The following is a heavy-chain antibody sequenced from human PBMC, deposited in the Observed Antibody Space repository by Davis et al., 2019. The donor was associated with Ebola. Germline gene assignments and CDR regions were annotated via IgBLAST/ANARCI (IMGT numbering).Heavy chain of an antibody. V-gene: IGHV4-59*08. CDR1: GGSISSYY. CDR3: ARHITMVRGVLYYYYGMDV. J-gene: IGHJ6*02. CDR2: IHYSGDT. Sequence: SETLSLTCTVSGGSISSYYWSWIRQPPGKGLEWIGYIHYSGDTKSNPSLKSRVTISVDTSKNQFSLKLSSVTAADTAVYYCARHITMVRGVLYYYYGMDVWGQGTTVTVSS. D-gene: IGHD3-10*01.